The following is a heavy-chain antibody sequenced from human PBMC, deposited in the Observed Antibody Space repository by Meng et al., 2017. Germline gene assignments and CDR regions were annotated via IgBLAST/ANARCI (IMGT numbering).Heavy chain of an antibody. J-gene: IGHJ4*02. CDR1: GFTFSSYS. CDR2: ISSSSSYI. Sequence: VTPVESGGGLLKPGGSLKLSCAASGFTFSSYSMNWVRQAPGKGLEWVSSISSSSSYIYYADSVKGRFTISRDNAKNSLYLQMNSLRAEDTAVYYCARVLSSSGWSEIDYWGQGTLVTVSS. D-gene: IGHD6-19*01. V-gene: IGHV3-21*01. CDR3: ARVLSSSGWSEIDY.